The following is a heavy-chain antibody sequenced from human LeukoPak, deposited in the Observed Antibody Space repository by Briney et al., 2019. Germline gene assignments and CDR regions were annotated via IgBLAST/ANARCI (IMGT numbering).Heavy chain of an antibody. CDR3: ARDEYCGGDCYEWRDY. D-gene: IGHD2-21*01. V-gene: IGHV3-48*01. Sequence: GGSLRLSCAASGFTFSSYSMNWVRQAPGKGLEWVSYISSSSSTIYYADSVKGRFTISRDNAKNSLYLQMNSLRAEDTAVYYCARDEYCGGDCYEWRDYWGQGTLVTVSS. CDR2: ISSSSSTI. CDR1: GFTFSSYS. J-gene: IGHJ4*02.